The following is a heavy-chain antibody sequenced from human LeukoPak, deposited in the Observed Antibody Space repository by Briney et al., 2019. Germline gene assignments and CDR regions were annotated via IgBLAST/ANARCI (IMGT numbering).Heavy chain of an antibody. Sequence: SETLSLTCTVSGGSISSGGYYWSWIRQHPGKGLEWIGYIYYSGSTYYNPSLKSRVTISVDTSKNQFSLKLSSVTAADTAVYYCARGSSGTNTSIGARGAFDIWGQGTMVTVSS. J-gene: IGHJ3*02. CDR1: GGSISSGGYY. V-gene: IGHV4-31*03. CDR2: IYYSGST. CDR3: ARGSSGTNTSIGARGAFDI. D-gene: IGHD1-26*01.